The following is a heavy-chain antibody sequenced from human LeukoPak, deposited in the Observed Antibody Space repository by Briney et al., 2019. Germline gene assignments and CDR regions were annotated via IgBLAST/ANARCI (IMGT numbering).Heavy chain of an antibody. CDR1: GGSISSSNYY. CDR3: SRESGPYCPFGH. V-gene: IGHV4-39*07. D-gene: IGHD1-26*01. J-gene: IGHJ5*02. Sequence: SETLSLTCTVSGGSISSSNYYWGWIRQPPGKGLEWIGNIYYSGSTYYNPSLKSRVNISIDESKNHLYLGLASVTAADTAVYYCSRESGPYCPFGHWGQGTLVAVTS. CDR2: IYYSGST.